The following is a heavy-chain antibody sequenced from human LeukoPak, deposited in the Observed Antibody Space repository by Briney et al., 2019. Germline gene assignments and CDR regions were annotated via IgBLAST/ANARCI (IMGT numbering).Heavy chain of an antibody. CDR3: AKHKQWFVVMDV. CDR1: GGSFSGYY. Sequence: SETLSLTCAVYGGSFSGYYWSWIRQPPGKGLEWIGEINHSGSTKYNPSLKSRVTISVDTSKNQFSLKLSSVTAADTAMYYCAKHKQWFVVMDVWGQGTTVTVSS. J-gene: IGHJ6*02. V-gene: IGHV4-34*01. D-gene: IGHD6-19*01. CDR2: INHSGST.